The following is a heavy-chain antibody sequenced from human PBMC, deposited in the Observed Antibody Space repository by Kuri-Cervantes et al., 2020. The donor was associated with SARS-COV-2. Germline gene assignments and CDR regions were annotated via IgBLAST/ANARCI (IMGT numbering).Heavy chain of an antibody. CDR1: GFTFSSYS. V-gene: IGHV3-21*01. D-gene: IGHD6-13*01. CDR3: AREGEQQLAEKVPRLDV. CDR2: ISSSSSYI. J-gene: IGHJ6*04. Sequence: GESLKISCAASGFTFSSYSMNWVRQAPGKGLEWVSSISSSSSYIYYADSVKGRFTISRDNAKNSLYLQMNSLRAEDTAVYYCAREGEQQLAEKVPRLDVWGKGTTVTVSS.